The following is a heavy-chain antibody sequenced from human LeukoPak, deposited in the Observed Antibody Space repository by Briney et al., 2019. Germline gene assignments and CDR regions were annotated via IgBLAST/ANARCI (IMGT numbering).Heavy chain of an antibody. Sequence: GGSLRLSCAASGFKFDDYPMHWVRQAPGKGLEWVSLITWDGGSTKYADSVKGRSTISRDNSRNSLYLHMNSLRTEDTALYYCAKGGSGYSTSPNDYWGQGTLVTVSS. CDR3: AKGGSGYSTSPNDY. V-gene: IGHV3-43*01. CDR2: ITWDGGST. D-gene: IGHD6-13*01. J-gene: IGHJ4*02. CDR1: GFKFDDYP.